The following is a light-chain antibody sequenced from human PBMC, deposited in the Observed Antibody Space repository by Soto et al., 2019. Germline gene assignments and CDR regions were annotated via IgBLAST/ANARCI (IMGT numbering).Light chain of an antibody. J-gene: IGKJ3*01. V-gene: IGKV1-5*03. Sequence: DIQMTQSPSTLSASVGDRVTITCRASQGISIWLAWFQQKPGKAPKLLIYGASSVESGVPSRFSGSGSGTEFILTISSVQPDDVATYYCQHYNTYSGTFGPGTKVDIK. CDR3: QHYNTYSGT. CDR2: GAS. CDR1: QGISIW.